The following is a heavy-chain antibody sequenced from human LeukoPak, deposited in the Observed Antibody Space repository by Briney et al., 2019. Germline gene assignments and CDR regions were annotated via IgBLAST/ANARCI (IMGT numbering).Heavy chain of an antibody. CDR1: GYTLTELS. D-gene: IGHD3-10*01. CDR2: FDPEDGET. CDR3: ATNYGSGPLGWFDP. Sequence: SCKVSGYTLTELSMHWVRQAPGKGLEWMGGFDPEDGETIYAQKFQGRVTMTEDTSTDTAYMELSSLRSEDTAVYYCATNYGSGPLGWFDPWGQGTLVTVSS. V-gene: IGHV1-24*01. J-gene: IGHJ5*02.